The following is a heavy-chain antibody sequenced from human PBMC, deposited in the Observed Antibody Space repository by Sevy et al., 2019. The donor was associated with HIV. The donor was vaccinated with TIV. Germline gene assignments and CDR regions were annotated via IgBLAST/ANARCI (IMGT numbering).Heavy chain of an antibody. J-gene: IGHJ3*02. V-gene: IGHV5-51*01. Sequence: GESLKISCKGSGYSFTSYWIGWVRQMPGIGLGWMGIIYPGDSDTRYSPSFQGQVTISADKSISTAYLQWSSLKASDTAMYYCARQYDSSGYWDDAFDIWGQGTMVTVSS. CDR3: ARQYDSSGYWDDAFDI. CDR1: GYSFTSYW. D-gene: IGHD3-22*01. CDR2: IYPGDSDT.